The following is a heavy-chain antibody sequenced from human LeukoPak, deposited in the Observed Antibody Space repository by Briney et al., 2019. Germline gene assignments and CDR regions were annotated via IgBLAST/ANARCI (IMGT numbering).Heavy chain of an antibody. V-gene: IGHV4-59*08. D-gene: IGHD3-10*01. Sequence: SETLSLTCIVSGGSINNHYWTWIRQTPGKGLEWIGDIHYTGTTKYNPSLKSRVTISIDTSKNQFSLELSSVTATDTAVYYCARVLNPWFGEFAFDYWGQGALVIVSS. CDR3: ARVLNPWFGEFAFDY. CDR2: IHYTGTT. J-gene: IGHJ4*02. CDR1: GGSINNHY.